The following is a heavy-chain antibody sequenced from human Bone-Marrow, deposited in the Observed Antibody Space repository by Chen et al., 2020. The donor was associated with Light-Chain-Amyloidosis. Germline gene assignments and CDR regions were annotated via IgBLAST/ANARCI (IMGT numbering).Heavy chain of an antibody. V-gene: IGHV3-9*01. CDR2: ISWNSGSI. J-gene: IGHJ4*02. CDR1: GFTFDDYA. CDR3: AKAIVPAAIGYFDY. D-gene: IGHD2-2*02. Sequence: EVQLVESGGGLVQPGRSLRLSCAASGFTFDDYAMHWVRQAPGKCLEWVSGISWNSGSIGYADSVKGRFTISRDNAKNSLYLQMNSLRAEDTALYYCAKAIVPAAIGYFDYWGQGTLVTVSS.